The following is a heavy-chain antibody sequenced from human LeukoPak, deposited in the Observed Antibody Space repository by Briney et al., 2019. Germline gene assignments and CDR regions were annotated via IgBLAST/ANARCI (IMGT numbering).Heavy chain of an antibody. Sequence: GGSLRPSCAASGFTFRGHWLSWVRQPRARGREEVAHMNGDGRQIYYMDFGQGRFTLSRDNSKNTVYLQMHSLRAEDTAIYYCAKDLSPLEGILESFRTEVRFYDYGMDVWGQGTTVTVSS. CDR1: GFTFRGHW. D-gene: IGHD3-3*01. CDR3: AKDLSPLEGILESFRTEVRFYDYGMDV. CDR2: MNGDGRQI. V-gene: IGHV3-7*03. J-gene: IGHJ6*01.